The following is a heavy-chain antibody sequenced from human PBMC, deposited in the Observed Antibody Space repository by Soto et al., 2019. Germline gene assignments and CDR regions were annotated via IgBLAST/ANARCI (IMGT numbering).Heavy chain of an antibody. Sequence: GGSLRLSCAASGFTFGSYTMNWVRQAPGKGLEWVSSISSSRTYIDYADSVKGRFAISRDNAKNSVFLEMTSLRADDTAVYYCAREDNDHEFWGQGTLVTVSS. V-gene: IGHV3-21*01. CDR3: AREDNDHEF. J-gene: IGHJ4*02. CDR2: ISSSRTYI. CDR1: GFTFGSYT. D-gene: IGHD1-1*01.